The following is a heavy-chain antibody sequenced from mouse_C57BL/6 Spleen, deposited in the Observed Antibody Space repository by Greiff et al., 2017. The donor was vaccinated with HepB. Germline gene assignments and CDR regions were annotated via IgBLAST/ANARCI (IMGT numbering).Heavy chain of an antibody. CDR1: GYAFSSSW. V-gene: IGHV1-82*01. D-gene: IGHD1-1*01. CDR2: IYPGDGDT. Sequence: VMLVESGPELVKPGASVKISCKASGYAFSSSWMNWVKQRPGKGLEWIGRIYPGDGDTNYNGKFKGKATLTADKSSSTAYMQLSSLTSEDSAVYFCAREGPYYYGSSTGYFDVWGTGTTVTVSS. J-gene: IGHJ1*03. CDR3: AREGPYYYGSSTGYFDV.